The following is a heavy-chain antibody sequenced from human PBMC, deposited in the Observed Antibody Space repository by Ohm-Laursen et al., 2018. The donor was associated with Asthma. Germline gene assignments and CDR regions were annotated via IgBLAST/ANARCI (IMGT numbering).Heavy chain of an antibody. V-gene: IGHV3-74*01. Sequence: SLRLSCAASGFTFSGYWMQWVRQAPGKGLVWVSRINSDGSSTTYADSVRGRFTISRDNAKNTLYLQMNSLRAEDTAVYYCAKGRSAVAGYFDYWGQGTLVTVSS. D-gene: IGHD6-19*01. CDR2: INSDGSST. CDR1: GFTFSGYW. J-gene: IGHJ4*02. CDR3: AKGRSAVAGYFDY.